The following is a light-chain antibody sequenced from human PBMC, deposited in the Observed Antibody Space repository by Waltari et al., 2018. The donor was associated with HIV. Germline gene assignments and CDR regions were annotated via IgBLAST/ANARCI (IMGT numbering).Light chain of an antibody. Sequence: QSVLTQPPSASGTPAQRVTISCSGTTSNIGRNTVSWLPQFPGTAPKVLIYGKSQRPSGVPDRFSGSKSGTSASLAISGLQSEDEADYYCASWDDSLNGPVFGGGTKLTVV. V-gene: IGLV1-44*01. J-gene: IGLJ2*01. CDR1: TSNIGRNT. CDR2: GKS. CDR3: ASWDDSLNGPV.